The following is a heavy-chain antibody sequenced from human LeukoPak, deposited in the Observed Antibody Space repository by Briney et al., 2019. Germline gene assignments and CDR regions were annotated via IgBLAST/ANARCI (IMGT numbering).Heavy chain of an antibody. D-gene: IGHD3-3*01. Sequence: SETLSLTCAVSGYSISSGYYWGWIRQPPGKGLEWIGSIYHSGSTYYNSSLKSRATISVDTSKNQFSLKLSSVTAADTAVYYCARYYDFWSGYEDYWGQGTLVTVSS. CDR3: ARYYDFWSGYEDY. V-gene: IGHV4-38-2*01. J-gene: IGHJ4*02. CDR1: GYSISSGYY. CDR2: IYHSGST.